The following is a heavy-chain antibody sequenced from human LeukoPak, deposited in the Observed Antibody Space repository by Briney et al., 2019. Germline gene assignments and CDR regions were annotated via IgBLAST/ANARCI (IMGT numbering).Heavy chain of an antibody. D-gene: IGHD3-3*01. CDR1: GGSISSGDYY. CDR2: IYYSGST. J-gene: IGHJ3*02. Sequence: PSETLSLTCTVSGGSISSGDYYWGWIRQPPGKGLEWIGYIYYSGSTNYNPSLKSRVTISVDTSKNQFSLKLSSVTAADTAVYYCARGRTSAFDIWGQGTMVTVSS. CDR3: ARGRTSAFDI. V-gene: IGHV4-61*08.